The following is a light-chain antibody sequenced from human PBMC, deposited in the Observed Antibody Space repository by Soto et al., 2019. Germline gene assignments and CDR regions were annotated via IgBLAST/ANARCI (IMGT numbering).Light chain of an antibody. J-gene: IGKJ3*01. CDR3: QQYGSSPFT. Sequence: EIVLTQSPGTLSLSPGERATLXXRXSQSVSSSYLAWYQQKPGQAPRLLIYGASSRATGIPDRFSGSGSGTDFTLTISRLEPEDFAVYYCQQYGSSPFTFGPGTKVDIK. V-gene: IGKV3-20*01. CDR2: GAS. CDR1: QSVSSSY.